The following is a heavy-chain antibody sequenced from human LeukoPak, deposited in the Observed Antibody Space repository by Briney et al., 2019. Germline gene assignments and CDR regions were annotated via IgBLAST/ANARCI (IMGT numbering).Heavy chain of an antibody. J-gene: IGHJ4*02. D-gene: IGHD3-10*01. CDR1: GFTFSSFA. Sequence: GGSLRLSCAASGFTFSSFAVSWVRQAPGKGLEWVSSVTGSADSTYYADSVKGRFTISRDNSKNTLFLQMKSLRAEDTAVYYCVKDRYGSGSFYPDYWGQGTLVTVSS. CDR2: VTGSADST. V-gene: IGHV3-23*01. CDR3: VKDRYGSGSFYPDY.